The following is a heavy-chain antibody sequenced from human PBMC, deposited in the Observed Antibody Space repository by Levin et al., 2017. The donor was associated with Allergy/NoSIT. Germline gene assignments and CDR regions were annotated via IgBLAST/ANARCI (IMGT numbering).Heavy chain of an antibody. Sequence: GGSLRLSCAASGFTFSSYWIHWVRQAPGKGLVWISDINGDGSTTHYADSVRGRFIISRDNAKNTLYLQMNSLRADDTAVYYCAILIRRTMVRGAEDYWGQGTLVTVSS. CDR3: AILIRRTMVRGAEDY. J-gene: IGHJ4*02. CDR1: GFTFSSYW. D-gene: IGHD3-10*01. V-gene: IGHV3-74*01. CDR2: INGDGSTT.